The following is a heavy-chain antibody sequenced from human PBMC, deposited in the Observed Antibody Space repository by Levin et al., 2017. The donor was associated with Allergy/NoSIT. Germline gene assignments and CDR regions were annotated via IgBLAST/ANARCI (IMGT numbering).Heavy chain of an antibody. D-gene: IGHD3-10*01. CDR3: ARLPLTRGARAFDY. Sequence: PSQTLSLPCTVSGGSIRSSSYYWGWIRQPPGKGLEWIGSIYYSGSTYYNPSLKSRVTISVDTSKNQFSLKLSSVTAADTAVYYCARLPLTRGARAFDYWGQGTLVTVSS. V-gene: IGHV4-39*07. CDR1: GGSIRSSSYY. J-gene: IGHJ4*02. CDR2: IYYSGST.